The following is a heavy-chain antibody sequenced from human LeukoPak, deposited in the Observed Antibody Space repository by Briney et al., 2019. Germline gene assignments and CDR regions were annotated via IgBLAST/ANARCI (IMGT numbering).Heavy chain of an antibody. CDR1: GGSISSGDYY. Sequence: SQTLSLTCTVSGGSISSGDYYWSWIRQPPGKGLEWIGYIYYSGSTYYNPSLKSRVTISVDTSKNQFTLKLSSVTAADTAVYYCARKLRFLEWLPYARWFDPWGQGTLVTVSS. J-gene: IGHJ5*02. CDR3: ARKLRFLEWLPYARWFDP. V-gene: IGHV4-30-4*08. CDR2: IYYSGST. D-gene: IGHD3-3*01.